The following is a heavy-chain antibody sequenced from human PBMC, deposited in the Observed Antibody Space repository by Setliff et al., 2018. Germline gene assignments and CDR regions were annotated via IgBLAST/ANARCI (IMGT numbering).Heavy chain of an antibody. CDR3: ARINFYVSSGYYYAPDY. CDR2: INNYSFKT. J-gene: IGHJ4*02. CDR1: GDTFNTYT. D-gene: IGHD3-22*01. Sequence: ASVKVSCKASGDTFNTYTLSRVRQAPGQGLEWMGWINNYSFKTNYPQKFLGRVTVTTDTSTGTAYMELGSLTSDDTAIYYCARINFYVSSGYYYAPDYWGPGTLVTVSS. V-gene: IGHV1-18*01.